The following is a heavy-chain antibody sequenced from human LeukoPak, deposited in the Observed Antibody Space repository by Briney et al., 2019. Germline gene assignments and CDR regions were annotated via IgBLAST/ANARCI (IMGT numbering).Heavy chain of an antibody. V-gene: IGHV1-69*04. CDR1: GGTFSSYA. CDR3: AINYYDSSGYMG. D-gene: IGHD3-22*01. J-gene: IGHJ4*02. CDR2: IIPIFGIA. Sequence: SVKVSCKASGGTFSSYAISWVRQAPGQGLEWMGRIIPIFGIANYAQKFQGRVTITADKSTSTAYMELSSLRSEDTAVYYCAINYYDSSGYMGWGQGTLVTVSS.